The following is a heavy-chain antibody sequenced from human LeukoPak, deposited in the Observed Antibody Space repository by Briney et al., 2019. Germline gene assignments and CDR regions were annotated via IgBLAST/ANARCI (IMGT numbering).Heavy chain of an antibody. CDR1: GFTFSSYW. V-gene: IGHV3-74*01. CDR3: ARGKDYGDLNY. J-gene: IGHJ4*02. Sequence: AGGSLRLSCAASGFTFSSYWMHWVRQAPGKGLVCVSRINSDGSSTTYADSVKGRFTISTDNAKNTLYLQMNSLRAEDTAVYYCARGKDYGDLNYWGQGTLATVSS. CDR2: INSDGSST. D-gene: IGHD4-17*01.